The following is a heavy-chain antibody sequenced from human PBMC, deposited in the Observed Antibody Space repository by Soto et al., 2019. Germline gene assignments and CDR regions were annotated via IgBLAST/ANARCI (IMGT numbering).Heavy chain of an antibody. CDR1: GGSIRSAGHY. CDR3: ARLQFGEGFDY. CDR2: ILHTGGT. J-gene: IGHJ4*02. D-gene: IGHD3-10*01. Sequence: SETLSLTCTVSGGSIRSAGHYGSWIRQPPGKGLEWIGYILHTGGTQYNPSLKSRVSMSVDKSKNQFSLHLTSVTAADTAVYYCARLQFGEGFDYWGQGALVTSPQ. V-gene: IGHV4-30-2*01.